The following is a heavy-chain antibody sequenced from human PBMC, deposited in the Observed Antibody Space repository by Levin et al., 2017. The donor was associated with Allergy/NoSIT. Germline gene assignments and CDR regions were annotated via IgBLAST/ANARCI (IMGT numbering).Heavy chain of an antibody. CDR1: GFTFSSYG. V-gene: IGHV3-23*01. Sequence: HAGGSLRLSCAASGFTFSSYGMSWVRQAPGKGLQWVSAISGGGDTTYYADSVKGRFTISRDNSKNTLYLQMNSLRADDTAIYYCAKVFYRAPDDSWGQGTLVTVSS. J-gene: IGHJ4*02. D-gene: IGHD1-14*01. CDR3: AKVFYRAPDDS. CDR2: ISGGGDTT.